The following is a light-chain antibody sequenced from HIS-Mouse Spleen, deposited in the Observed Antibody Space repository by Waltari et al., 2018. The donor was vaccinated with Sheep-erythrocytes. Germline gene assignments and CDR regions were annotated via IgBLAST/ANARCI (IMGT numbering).Light chain of an antibody. J-gene: IGLJ2*01. CDR1: SSDVGAYNS. V-gene: IGLV2-14*01. CDR2: EVS. Sequence: QSALTQPASVSGSPGQSITIPCTGTSSDVGAYNSVSWYQQHPGKAPKLMIYEVSNRPSGVSNRFSGSKSGNTASLTISGLQAEDEADYYCSSYTSSSTQVVFGGGTKLTVL. CDR3: SSYTSSSTQVV.